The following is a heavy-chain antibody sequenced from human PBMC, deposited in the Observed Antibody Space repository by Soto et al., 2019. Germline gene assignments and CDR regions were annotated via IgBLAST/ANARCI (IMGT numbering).Heavy chain of an antibody. J-gene: IGHJ6*02. Sequence: QLQLQESGPGLVKPSETLSLTCTVSGGSISSSSYYWGWIRQPPGKGLEWIGSIYYSGSTYHNPSLKSRVTLTLDTSETPCHRTLSYGTAADTDVYSGGYGYGFYSYGMDVWRQGPTVTVSS. D-gene: IGHD5-18*01. CDR3: GYGYGFYSYGMDV. V-gene: IGHV4-39*01. CDR2: IYYSGST. CDR1: GGSISSSSYY.